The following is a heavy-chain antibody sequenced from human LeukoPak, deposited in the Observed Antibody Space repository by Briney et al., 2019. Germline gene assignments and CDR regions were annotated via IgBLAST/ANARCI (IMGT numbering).Heavy chain of an antibody. V-gene: IGHV3-74*01. J-gene: IGHJ4*02. CDR1: GFTFSSYW. CDR3: ATAGNYRFDY. CDR2: INTDGSST. Sequence: GGSLRLSCAASGFTFSSYWMHWVRQAPGKGLVWVSRINTDGSSTRYADSVKGRFTISRDNAKNTLYLQMNSLRAEDTAVYYCATAGNYRFDYWGQGTLVTVSS. D-gene: IGHD1-7*01.